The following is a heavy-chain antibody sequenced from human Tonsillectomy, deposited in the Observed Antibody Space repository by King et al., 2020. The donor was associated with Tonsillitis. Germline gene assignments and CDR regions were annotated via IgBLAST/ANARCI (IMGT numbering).Heavy chain of an antibody. CDR1: VYTFTSYG. CDR2: ISAFNGNT. CDR3: ARYYGADDAFDI. J-gene: IGHJ3*02. V-gene: IGHV1-18*01. Sequence: VQLVESGAEVKEPGASVKVSCKASVYTFTSYGISWVRQAPGQGLEWMGWISAFNGNTDYAQELQDRVTMTTDPSTSTAYMELRSLRSDDTAVYYCARYYGADDAFDIWGHGTMVTVSS. D-gene: IGHD4-17*01.